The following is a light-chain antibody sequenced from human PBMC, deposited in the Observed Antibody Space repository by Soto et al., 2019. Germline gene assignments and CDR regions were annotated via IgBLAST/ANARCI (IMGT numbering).Light chain of an antibody. V-gene: IGLV2-11*01. Sequence: QSALSQPRSVSGSPGQSVTVSCTGTNSDVGGYEYVSWYQQHPGKAPRLIIYGVSQRPSGVPDRFSGSKSGNTASLTISGLQTDDEADYYCCSYAGNYIYVFGTGTKLTVL. J-gene: IGLJ1*01. CDR3: CSYAGNYIYV. CDR1: NSDVGGYEY. CDR2: GVS.